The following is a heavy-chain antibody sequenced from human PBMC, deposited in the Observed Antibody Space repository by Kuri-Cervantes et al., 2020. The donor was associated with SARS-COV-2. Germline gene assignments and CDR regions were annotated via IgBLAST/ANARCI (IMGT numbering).Heavy chain of an antibody. CDR2: IRSKAYGGTT. Sequence: GESLKISCTASGFTFGDYAMSWVRQAPGKGLEWVGFIRSKAYGGTTEYAASVKGRFTIPRDDSKSIAYLQMNSLKTEDTAVYYCTRYSSGWYYMDVWGKGTTVTVSS. CDR1: GFTFGDYA. V-gene: IGHV3-49*04. CDR3: TRYSSGWYYMDV. D-gene: IGHD6-19*01. J-gene: IGHJ6*03.